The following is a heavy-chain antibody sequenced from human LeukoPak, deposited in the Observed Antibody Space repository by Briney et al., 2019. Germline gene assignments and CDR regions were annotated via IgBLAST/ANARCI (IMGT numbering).Heavy chain of an antibody. V-gene: IGHV3-49*03. Sequence: PGGSLRLSCAASGFTVSSNYMSWFRQAPGKGLEWVGFIRSKAYGGTTEYAASVKGRFTISRDDSKSIAYLQMNSLKTEDTAVYYCTRDEGDYNWFDPWGQGTLVTVSS. CDR2: IRSKAYGGTT. J-gene: IGHJ5*02. CDR3: TRDEGDYNWFDP. D-gene: IGHD3-10*01. CDR1: GFTVSSNY.